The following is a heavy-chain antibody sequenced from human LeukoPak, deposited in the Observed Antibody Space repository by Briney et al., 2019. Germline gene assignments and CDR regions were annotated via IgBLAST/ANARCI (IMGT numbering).Heavy chain of an antibody. J-gene: IGHJ4*02. Sequence: QTGGSLGLSCAASGFTFSSYWMSWVRQPPGKGLECVANIKQDGSENYCVDSVKGRFTISRDNAKNSLYLQMNSLRAEDTAVYYCARDRGDGSLDYWGQGTLVTVSS. CDR1: GFTFSSYW. CDR3: ARDRGDGSLDY. CDR2: IKQDGSEN. V-gene: IGHV3-7*01. D-gene: IGHD5-24*01.